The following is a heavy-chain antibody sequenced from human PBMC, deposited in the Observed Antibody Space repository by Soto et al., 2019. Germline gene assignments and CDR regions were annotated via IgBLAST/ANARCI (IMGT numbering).Heavy chain of an antibody. CDR1: GFSLSTSGMC. J-gene: IGHJ4*02. CDR3: ALRYSSSSYFDY. V-gene: IGHV2-70*11. D-gene: IGHD6-6*01. Sequence: SGPTLVNPTQTLTLTCTFSGFSLSTSGMCVSWIRQPPGKALGWLARIDWDDDKYYSTSLKTRLTISKDTSKNQVVLTMTNMDPVDTATYYCALRYSSSSYFDYWGKGTLVTVSS. CDR2: IDWDDDK.